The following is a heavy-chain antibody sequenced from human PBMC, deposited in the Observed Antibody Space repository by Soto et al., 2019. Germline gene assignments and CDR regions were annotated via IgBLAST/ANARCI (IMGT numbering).Heavy chain of an antibody. Sequence: EVQLLESGGGLVQPGGSLRVSCAASGFTFSSYVMSWVRQAPGKGLEWVSAISGSGGTTYYADSVKGRFTISRDNSKNTLYLQMRGLRADDTAVYYCAKDRRYSYGPGLDYWGQGTLVTVSS. V-gene: IGHV3-23*01. J-gene: IGHJ4*02. CDR1: GFTFSSYV. D-gene: IGHD5-12*01. CDR3: AKDRRYSYGPGLDY. CDR2: ISGSGGTT.